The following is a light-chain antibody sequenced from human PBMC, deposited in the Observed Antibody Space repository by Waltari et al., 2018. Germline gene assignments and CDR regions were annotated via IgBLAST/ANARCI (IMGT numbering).Light chain of an antibody. CDR1: SSDVGVYHY. CDR2: EVS. CDR3: SSYAGSNNFG. J-gene: IGLJ3*02. Sequence: QSALTPPPSALGSPGPSVTISCTGPSSDVGVYHYVPWYQQHPGTPPKRMIYEVSKRPSEVPDRFSGSKAGHTASLAVSGLQAEDEADYYCSSYAGSNNFGFGGGTKLTVL. V-gene: IGLV2-8*01.